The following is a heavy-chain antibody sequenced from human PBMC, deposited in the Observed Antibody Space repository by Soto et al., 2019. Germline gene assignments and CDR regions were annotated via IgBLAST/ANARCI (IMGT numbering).Heavy chain of an antibody. Sequence: SETLSLTCTVSGGSISSSSYYWGWIRQPPGKGLEWIGSIYYSGSTYYNPSLKSRVTISVDTSKNQFSLKLSSVTAADTAVYYCASDAAVKVDWLNNRDYWRQGTLVTVPS. J-gene: IGHJ4*02. CDR1: GGSISSSSYY. V-gene: IGHV4-39*01. CDR2: IYYSGST. CDR3: ASDAAVKVDWLNNRDY. D-gene: IGHD3-9*01.